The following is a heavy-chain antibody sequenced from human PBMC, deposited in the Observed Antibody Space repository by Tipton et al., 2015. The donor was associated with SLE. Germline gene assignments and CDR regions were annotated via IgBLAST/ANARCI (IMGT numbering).Heavy chain of an antibody. Sequence: TLSLTCAVSGASISGSSWWSWVRQPPGKGLEWIGEIYHSGSTTYTNYNPFLKRRVTISVDNSKNQFSLKVNSVTAADTAVYYCARETEDTGWIHSRDYIYYYYYVDVWGQGTTVTVSS. CDR1: GASISGSSW. V-gene: IGHV4-4*02. J-gene: IGHJ6*03. CDR2: IYHSGSTTYT. D-gene: IGHD6-19*01. CDR3: ARETEDTGWIHSRDYIYYYYYVDV.